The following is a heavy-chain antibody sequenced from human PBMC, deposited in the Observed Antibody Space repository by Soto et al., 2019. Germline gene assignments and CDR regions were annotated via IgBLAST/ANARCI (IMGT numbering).Heavy chain of an antibody. Sequence: EVQLLESGGGLVQPGGSLRLSCAASGFTFSSYALSWVRQAPCKGLEWVSAISANGQGIYYADSVRGRFTISRDNSKNTIFLHMDSLRAEDTAVYYCAKDRNYPRDYFHYWGQGTLVTVSS. CDR2: ISANGQGI. V-gene: IGHV3-23*01. J-gene: IGHJ4*02. CDR1: GFTFSSYA. D-gene: IGHD1-7*01. CDR3: AKDRNYPRDYFHY.